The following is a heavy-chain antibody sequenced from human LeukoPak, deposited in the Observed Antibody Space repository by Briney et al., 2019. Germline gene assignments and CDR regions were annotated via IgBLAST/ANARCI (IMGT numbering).Heavy chain of an antibody. J-gene: IGHJ4*02. CDR1: GGSISSYY. V-gene: IGHV4-4*07. Sequence: PSETMSLTCTVSGGSISSYYCSWIRQPAGKGLEWIGRIYTSGSTNYNPSLKSRVTMSVDTSKNQFPLKLSSVTAADTAVYYCAREPGYSSNWYDYWGQGTLVTVPS. CDR2: IYTSGST. D-gene: IGHD6-13*01. CDR3: AREPGYSSNWYDY.